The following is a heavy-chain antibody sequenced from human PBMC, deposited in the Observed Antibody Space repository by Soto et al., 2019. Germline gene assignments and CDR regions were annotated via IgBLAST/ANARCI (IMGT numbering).Heavy chain of an antibody. V-gene: IGHV4-30-2*01. CDR2: IYHSGST. J-gene: IGHJ4*02. Sequence: SETLSLTCAVSGGSISSGGYSRNWIRQPPGKGLEWIGYIYHSGSTYYNPSLKSRVTISVDRSKNQFSLKLSSVTAADTAVYYCARGVTTVTTFDYWGQGTLVTVAS. CDR1: GGSISSGGYS. CDR3: ARGVTTVTTFDY. D-gene: IGHD4-17*01.